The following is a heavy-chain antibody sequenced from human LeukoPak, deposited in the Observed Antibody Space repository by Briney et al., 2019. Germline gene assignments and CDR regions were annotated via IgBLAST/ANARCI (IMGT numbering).Heavy chain of an antibody. CDR1: GFTFSTYW. D-gene: IGHD1-26*01. CDR3: ARGSLSSGSYLNY. CDR2: IKQDGSEK. V-gene: IGHV3-7*01. Sequence: GGSLRLSCAVSGFTFSTYWMSWVRQAPGKGLEWVANIKQDGSEKYYVDSVKGRFTISRDNAKNSLYLQMNSLRVKDTAVYYCARGSLSSGSYLNYWGQGTLVTVSS. J-gene: IGHJ4*02.